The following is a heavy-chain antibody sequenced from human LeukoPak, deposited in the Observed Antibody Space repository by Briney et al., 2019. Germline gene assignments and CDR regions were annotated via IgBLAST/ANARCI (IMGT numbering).Heavy chain of an antibody. CDR2: IWYDGSNK. Sequence: PGGSLRLSCAASGFTFSSYGMHWVRQAPGKGLEWVAVIWYDGSNKYYADSVKGRFTISRDNSKNTLYLQMNSLRAEDTAVYYCARDRADYYFDYWGQGTLVTVSP. J-gene: IGHJ4*02. CDR1: GFTFSSYG. D-gene: IGHD2-21*01. V-gene: IGHV3-33*01. CDR3: ARDRADYYFDY.